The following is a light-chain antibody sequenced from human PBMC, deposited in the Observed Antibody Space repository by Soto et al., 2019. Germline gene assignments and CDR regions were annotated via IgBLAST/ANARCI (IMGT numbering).Light chain of an antibody. J-gene: IGLJ3*02. CDR1: SRHSSYI. V-gene: IGLV4-60*02. CDR3: ETWDRNSQL. CDR2: LEGCGNY. Sequence: QSVLTQSSSASASLGSSVKLTCTLSSRHSSYIIAWHQQQPGKAPRYLMKLEGCGNYNKGSGIPDRFSGSSSGADRYLTICRLQFEAEADYYCETWDRNSQLFGGGTKLTVL.